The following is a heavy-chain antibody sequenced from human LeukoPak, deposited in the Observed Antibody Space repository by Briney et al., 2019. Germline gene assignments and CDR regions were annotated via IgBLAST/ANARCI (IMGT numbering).Heavy chain of an antibody. V-gene: IGHV4-39*07. D-gene: IGHD2-8*02. CDR1: GGSISSSSHY. CDR3: AREDTGGLDY. J-gene: IGHJ4*02. CDR2: IYYSGSA. Sequence: SETLSLTCSVSGGSISSSSHYWDWIRQPPGEGLEWIGSIYYSGSAYYNPSLKSRVTISVDTSKNQFSLKLISVTAADTAVYYCAREDTGGLDYWGQGILVTVSP.